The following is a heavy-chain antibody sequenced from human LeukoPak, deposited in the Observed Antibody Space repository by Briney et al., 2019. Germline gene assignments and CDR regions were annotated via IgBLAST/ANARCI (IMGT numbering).Heavy chain of an antibody. Sequence: ASVKVSCKASGYTFTGYYMHWVRQAPGQGLEWMGWINPNSGGTNYAQKFQGRVTMTRDTSISRAYMELSRLRSDDTDVYYCARGRFRRGSSWSHGWFDPWGQGTLVTVSS. V-gene: IGHV1-2*02. CDR3: ARGRFRRGSSWSHGWFDP. D-gene: IGHD6-13*01. CDR2: INPNSGGT. CDR1: GYTFTGYY. J-gene: IGHJ5*02.